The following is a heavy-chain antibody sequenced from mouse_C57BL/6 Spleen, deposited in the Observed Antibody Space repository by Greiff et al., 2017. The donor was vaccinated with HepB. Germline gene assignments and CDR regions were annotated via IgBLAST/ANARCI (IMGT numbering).Heavy chain of an antibody. CDR2: IHPNSGST. V-gene: IGHV1-64*01. CDR1: GYTFTSYW. Sequence: VQLQQPGAELVKPGASVKLSCKASGYTFTSYWMHWVKQRPGQGLEWIGMIHPNSGSTNYNEKFKSKATLTVDKSSSTAYMQLSSLTSEDSAVYDCARTGSSGVWFAYWGQGTLVTVSA. CDR3: ARTGSSGVWFAY. D-gene: IGHD3-2*02. J-gene: IGHJ3*01.